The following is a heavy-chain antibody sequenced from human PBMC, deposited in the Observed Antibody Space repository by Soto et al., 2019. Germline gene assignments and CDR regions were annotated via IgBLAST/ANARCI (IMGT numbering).Heavy chain of an antibody. D-gene: IGHD3-16*02. CDR1: GYTFTSYG. Sequence: QVQLVQSGAEVKKPGASVKVSCKASGYTFTSYGISWVRQAPGQGLEWMGWISAYNGNTNYAQKLQGRVTMTPDTSTSTAYTDLRSLRSDETTVYYCERDPYRRSRRDYWGQGTLVTVSS. CDR2: ISAYNGNT. CDR3: ERDPYRRSRRDY. J-gene: IGHJ4*02. V-gene: IGHV1-18*04.